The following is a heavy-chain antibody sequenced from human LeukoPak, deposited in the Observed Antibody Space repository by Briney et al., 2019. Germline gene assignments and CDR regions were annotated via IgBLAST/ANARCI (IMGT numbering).Heavy chain of an antibody. CDR3: ARYQTTRGFGVDY. Sequence: PSETLSLTCTVSGGSISSGDHYWSWIRQPPGKGLEWIGSIYYSGSTYYSPSLKSRVTISVDTSKNQFSLKLSSVTAADTAVYYCARYQTTRGFGVDYWGQGTLVTVSS. D-gene: IGHD3-10*01. J-gene: IGHJ4*02. V-gene: IGHV4-39*07. CDR1: GGSISSGDHY. CDR2: IYYSGST.